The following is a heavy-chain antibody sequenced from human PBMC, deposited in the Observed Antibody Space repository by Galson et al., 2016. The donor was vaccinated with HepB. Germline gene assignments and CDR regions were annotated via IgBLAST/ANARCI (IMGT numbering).Heavy chain of an antibody. CDR2: IYSSGST. V-gene: IGHV4-31*03. D-gene: IGHD3-10*01. CDR1: GGSISSGGYY. CDR3: ARDRGPGPHSFDI. J-gene: IGHJ3*02. Sequence: TLSLTCTVSGGSISSGGYYWSWIRQHPGKGLEWIGHIYSSGSTHYNPSLQSRVTVSVETSKKQFSLKLSSVTAADTAVYYCARDRGPGPHSFDIWGQGTMVIVSS.